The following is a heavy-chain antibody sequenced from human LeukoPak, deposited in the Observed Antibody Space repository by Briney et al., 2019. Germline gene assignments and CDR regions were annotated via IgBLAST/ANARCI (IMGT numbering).Heavy chain of an antibody. CDR1: GGSISSYY. CDR2: IYYSGST. D-gene: IGHD6-13*01. J-gene: IGHJ4*02. CDR3: ARSPIAAAAFFAY. V-gene: IGHV4-59*01. Sequence: SETLSLTCTVSGGSISSYYWSWIRQPPGKGLEWIGYIYYSGSTYYKPSLKSRVIISVDTPKNQFSLKLSSVTAADTAVYYCARSPIAAAAFFAYWGQGTLVTVSS.